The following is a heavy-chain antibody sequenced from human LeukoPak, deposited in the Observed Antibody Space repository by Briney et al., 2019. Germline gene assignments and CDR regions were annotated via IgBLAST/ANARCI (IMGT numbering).Heavy chain of an antibody. D-gene: IGHD3-9*01. V-gene: IGHV4-38-2*02. Sequence: SETLSLTCTVSGYSISSGYYWGWIRQPPGKGLEWIGSIYHSGSTYYNPSLKSRVTISVDTSKNQISLKLSSVTAADTAVYYCARGRKDYDILTGYYIPDNFDYWGQGTLVTVSS. CDR1: GYSISSGYY. CDR3: ARGRKDYDILTGYYIPDNFDY. CDR2: IYHSGST. J-gene: IGHJ4*02.